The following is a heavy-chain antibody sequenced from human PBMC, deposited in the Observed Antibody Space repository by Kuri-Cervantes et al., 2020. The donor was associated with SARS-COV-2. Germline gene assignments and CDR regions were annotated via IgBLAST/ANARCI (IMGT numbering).Heavy chain of an antibody. J-gene: IGHJ6*02. CDR3: ARVQGAAALTYYYYYGMDV. D-gene: IGHD2-2*01. CDR1: GCTFSSYA. V-gene: IGHV1-69*13. CDR2: IIPIFGTA. Sequence: SVKVSCKASGCTFSSYAISWVRQAPGQGLEWMGGIIPIFGTANYAQKFQGRVTITADESTSTAYMELSSLRSEDTAVYYCARVQGAAALTYYYYYGMDVWGQGTTVTVSS.